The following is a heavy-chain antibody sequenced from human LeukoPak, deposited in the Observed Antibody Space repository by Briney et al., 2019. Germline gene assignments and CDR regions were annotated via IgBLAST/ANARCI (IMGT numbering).Heavy chain of an antibody. CDR3: ARDDRWLQFNN. CDR1: GFTFSNYG. V-gene: IGHV3-23*01. D-gene: IGHD5-24*01. CDR2: ITGSADIT. Sequence: GGTLRLSCAASGFTFSNYGKNWVRQAPGKGLEWVSGITGSADITYYADSVKGRFTISRDNSKNTLYLQMNSLRAEDTAVYFCARDDRWLQFNNWGQGTLVTVSS. J-gene: IGHJ4*02.